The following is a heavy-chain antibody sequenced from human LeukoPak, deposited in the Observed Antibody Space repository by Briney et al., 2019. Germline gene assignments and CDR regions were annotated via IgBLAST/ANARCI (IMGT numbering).Heavy chain of an antibody. D-gene: IGHD4-17*01. CDR3: ASLTVTTSSYYFDS. V-gene: IGHV1-8*01. CDR1: GYTFTSYD. Sequence: ASVTVSCKASGYTFTSYDINWVRQAPGQGLEWMGWMNPNRGNTGYAQKFHGRVTMPSNTSISTAYMELSSLRSEDTAVYYCASLTVTTSSYYFDSWGQGTLVTVSS. CDR2: MNPNRGNT. J-gene: IGHJ4*02.